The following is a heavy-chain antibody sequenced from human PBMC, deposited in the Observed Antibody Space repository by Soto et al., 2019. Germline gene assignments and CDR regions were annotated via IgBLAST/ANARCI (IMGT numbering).Heavy chain of an antibody. CDR2: INPLGFST. CDR1: GYTFTSYN. V-gene: IGHV1-46*01. D-gene: IGHD3-10*01. Sequence: QVQLVQSGAEVKKPGASVKVSCKASGYTFTSYNMHWVRQAPEQGLEWVGMINPLGFSTTYAQKFRGRDTMTSDTSTSTVYMELTKLRSDDTAVYYCAGAAVRFGELSWFDPWGQGTLVTVAP. J-gene: IGHJ5*02. CDR3: AGAAVRFGELSWFDP.